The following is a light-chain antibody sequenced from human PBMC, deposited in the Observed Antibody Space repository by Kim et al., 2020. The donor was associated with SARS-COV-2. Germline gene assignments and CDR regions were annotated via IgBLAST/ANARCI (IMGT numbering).Light chain of an antibody. Sequence: QSVLTQPPSESGTPGQRVTISCSGSRTNIGTKNVHWYQQLPGTAPKLLIYKSNQRPSGVPDRFSGSKSGTSASLAISGLRSEDEADYYCASWDGSLSSWVFGGGTQLTVL. CDR1: RTNIGTKN. CDR2: KSN. V-gene: IGLV1-47*01. J-gene: IGLJ3*02. CDR3: ASWDGSLSSWV.